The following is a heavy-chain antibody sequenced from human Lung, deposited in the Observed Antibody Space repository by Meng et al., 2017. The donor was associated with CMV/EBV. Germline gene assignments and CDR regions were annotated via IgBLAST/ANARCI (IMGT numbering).Heavy chain of an antibody. CDR2: ISYDGAYR. CDR3: ARDIAASNYYGMAV. D-gene: IGHD6-13*01. Sequence: GESLKISCSASELNFNDHGMHWVRQAPGKGLEWLALISYDGAYRYFADSVRGRFTISRDNSKKTLYLQMNSLRREDSAVYYCARDIAASNYYGMAVWGQGTTVTVSS. J-gene: IGHJ6*02. CDR1: ELNFNDHG. V-gene: IGHV3-30*03.